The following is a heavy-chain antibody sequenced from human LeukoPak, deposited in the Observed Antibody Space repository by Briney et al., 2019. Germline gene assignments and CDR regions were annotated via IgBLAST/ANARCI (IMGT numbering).Heavy chain of an antibody. CDR1: GGTFSSYA. V-gene: IGHV1-69*13. CDR2: IIPIFGTA. D-gene: IGHD3-9*01. J-gene: IGHJ5*02. CDR3: ARVDYDILTGYFIHFNWFDP. Sequence: SVKVSCKASGGTFSSYAISWVRQAPGQGLEWMGGIIPIFGTANYAQKFQGRVTITADESTSTAYMELSSLRSEDTAVYYCARVDYDILTGYFIHFNWFDPWGQGTLVTVSS.